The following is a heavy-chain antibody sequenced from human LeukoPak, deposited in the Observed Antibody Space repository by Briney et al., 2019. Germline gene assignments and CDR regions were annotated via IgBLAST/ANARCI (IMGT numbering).Heavy chain of an antibody. J-gene: IGHJ6*02. V-gene: IGHV4-59*08. CDR2: IYYSGST. Sequence: SETLSLTCTVSGGSISSYYWSWIRQPPGKGLEWIGYIYYSGSTNYNPSLRSRVTISVDTSKNQFSLKLSSGTAADTAVYYCARFNCSSTSCQNYYYYGMDVWGQGTTVTVSS. CDR1: GGSISSYY. CDR3: ARFNCSSTSCQNYYYYGMDV. D-gene: IGHD2-2*01.